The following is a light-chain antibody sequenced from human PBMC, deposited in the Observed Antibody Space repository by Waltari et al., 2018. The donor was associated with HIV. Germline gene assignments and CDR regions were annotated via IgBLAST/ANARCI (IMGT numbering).Light chain of an antibody. CDR3: SSYTSSSTVV. V-gene: IGLV2-14*03. CDR2: DVS. Sequence: QSALTQPASVSGSPGQSLTISCTGTSSDVGGYKYVSWYQEHPGKAPRLMIYDVSHRPSGVSNRFSDSKSGNTASLTISGLQAEDEADYYCSSYTSSSTVVFGGGTRLTVL. J-gene: IGLJ2*01. CDR1: SSDVGGYKY.